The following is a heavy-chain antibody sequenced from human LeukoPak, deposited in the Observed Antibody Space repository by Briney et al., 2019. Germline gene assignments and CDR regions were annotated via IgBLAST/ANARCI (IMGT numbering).Heavy chain of an antibody. CDR2: IKQDGSEK. J-gene: IGHJ6*03. Sequence: PGGSLRLSCAASGFTFSSYWMSWVRQAPGKGLEWVANIKQDGSEKYYVDSVKGRFTISRDNAKNSLYLQMNSLRAEDTAVYYCARLTIVVVPAAMRRHYYYYMDVWGKGTTVTGSS. CDR3: ARLTIVVVPAAMRRHYYYYMDV. CDR1: GFTFSSYW. D-gene: IGHD2-2*01. V-gene: IGHV3-7*01.